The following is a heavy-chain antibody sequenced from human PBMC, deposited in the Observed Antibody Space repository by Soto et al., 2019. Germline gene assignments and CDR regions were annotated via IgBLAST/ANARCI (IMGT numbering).Heavy chain of an antibody. CDR2: IIPIFGTA. V-gene: IGHV1-69*13. Sequence: ASVKVSWKASGGTFSSYAISWVRQAPGQGLEWMGGIIPIFGTANYAQKFQGRVTITADESTSTAYMELSSLRSEDTAVYYCARDRGGFSGSYPLFYYFDYWGQGTLVTVS. CDR1: GGTFSSYA. D-gene: IGHD1-26*01. CDR3: ARDRGGFSGSYPLFYYFDY. J-gene: IGHJ4*02.